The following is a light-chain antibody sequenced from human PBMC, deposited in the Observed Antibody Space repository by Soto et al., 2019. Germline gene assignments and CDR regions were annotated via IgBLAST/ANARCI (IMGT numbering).Light chain of an antibody. CDR1: QSISGS. Sequence: DIQMTQSPSTLSASVGDRVTITCRASQSISGSLAWYQQKPGKAPRLLIYEASNLKSGVPSRFSGSGSGTEYTLTISSLQPDDFASYYCLQYNGYWTFGQGTKVEIK. J-gene: IGKJ1*01. CDR2: EAS. CDR3: LQYNGYWT. V-gene: IGKV1-5*03.